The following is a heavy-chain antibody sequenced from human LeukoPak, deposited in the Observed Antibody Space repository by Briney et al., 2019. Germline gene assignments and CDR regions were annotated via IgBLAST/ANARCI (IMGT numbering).Heavy chain of an antibody. V-gene: IGHV1-46*01. Sequence: ASVKVSCKASGYTFTSYYMHWVRQAPGQGLEWMGIINPSGGSTSYAQKFQGRVTITADKSTSTAYMELSSLRSEDTAVYYCARGHLYYDFWSGYFDYWGQGTLVTVSS. J-gene: IGHJ4*02. CDR1: GYTFTSYY. CDR2: INPSGGST. CDR3: ARGHLYYDFWSGYFDY. D-gene: IGHD3-3*01.